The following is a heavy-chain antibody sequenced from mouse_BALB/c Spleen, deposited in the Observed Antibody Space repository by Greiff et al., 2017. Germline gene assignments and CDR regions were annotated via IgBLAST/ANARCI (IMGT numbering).Heavy chain of an antibody. Sequence: VQLKQSGAELVKPGASVKLSCTASGFNIKDTYMHWVKQRPEQGLEWIGRIDPANGNTKYDPKFQGKATITADTSSNTAYLQLSSLTSEDTAVYYCASPYYYGSSRYAMDYWGQGTSVTVSS. CDR3: ASPYYYGSSRYAMDY. D-gene: IGHD1-1*01. CDR1: GFNIKDTY. CDR2: IDPANGNT. J-gene: IGHJ4*01. V-gene: IGHV14-3*02.